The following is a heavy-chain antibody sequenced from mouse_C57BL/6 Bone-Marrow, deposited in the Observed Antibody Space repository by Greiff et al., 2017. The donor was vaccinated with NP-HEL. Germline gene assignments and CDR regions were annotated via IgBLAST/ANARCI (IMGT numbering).Heavy chain of an antibody. CDR3: ARQIDSSGYYAMDY. D-gene: IGHD3-2*02. V-gene: IGHV2-6-1*01. CDR1: GFSLTSYG. J-gene: IGHJ4*01. CDR2: IWSDGST. Sequence: QVQLKESGPGLVAPSQCLSITCTVSGFSLTSYGVHWVRQPPGKGLEWLVVIWSDGSTTYNSALKSRLSISKDNSKSQVFLKMNSLQTDDTAMYYCARQIDSSGYYAMDYWGQGTSVTVSS.